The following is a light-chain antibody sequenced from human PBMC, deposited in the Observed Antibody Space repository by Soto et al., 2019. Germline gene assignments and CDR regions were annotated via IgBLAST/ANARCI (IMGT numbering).Light chain of an antibody. CDR3: CSYAGSYTFYV. V-gene: IGLV2-11*01. CDR2: DVS. J-gene: IGLJ1*01. CDR1: SRDVGGYNY. Sequence: SALTQPRSVSGSPGQSVTISCTGTSRDVGGYNYVSWYQQYPGTAPKLMIYDVSMRPSGVPDRFSGSKSGNTASLTISVLQAEDEVDYYCCSYAGSYTFYVFGTGTKVTVL.